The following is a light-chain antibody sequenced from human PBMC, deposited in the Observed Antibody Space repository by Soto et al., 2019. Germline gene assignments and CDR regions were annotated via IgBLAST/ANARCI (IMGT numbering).Light chain of an antibody. Sequence: DIQMTQSPSSLSAPVGDRVTITCRARQGISNYLAWYQQKPGKVPKLLIYAASTLQSGVPSRFSGSGSGTDFTLTISSLXPEDVATYYCQKYNSAPRITFGQGTRLEIK. CDR2: AAS. V-gene: IGKV1-27*01. CDR3: QKYNSAPRIT. J-gene: IGKJ5*01. CDR1: QGISNY.